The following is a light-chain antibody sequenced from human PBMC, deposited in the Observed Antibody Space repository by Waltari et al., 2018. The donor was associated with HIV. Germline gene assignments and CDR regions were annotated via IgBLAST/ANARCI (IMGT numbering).Light chain of an antibody. Sequence: QSALTQPASVSGSPGQSITISCTGTSSDVGGYNYVSCYQQHPGKAPKLMIYGVSNRPSVVSNLFSGSKSGNTASLTISGLQAEDESNYYCSSYTSSDTVVFGGGTKLTVL. J-gene: IGLJ2*01. V-gene: IGLV2-14*01. CDR1: SSDVGGYNY. CDR3: SSYTSSDTVV. CDR2: GVS.